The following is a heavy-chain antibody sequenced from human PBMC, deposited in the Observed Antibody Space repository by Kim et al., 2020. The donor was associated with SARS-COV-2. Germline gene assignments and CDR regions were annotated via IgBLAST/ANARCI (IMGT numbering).Heavy chain of an antibody. D-gene: IGHD3-9*01. V-gene: IGHV3-33*05. J-gene: IGHJ6*02. CDR2: ISYDGSNK. CDR1: GFTFSSYG. Sequence: GGSLRLSCAASGFTFSSYGMHWVRQAPGKGLEWVAVISYDGSNKYYADSVKGRFTISRDNSKNTLYLQMNSLRAEDTAVYYCAREGLRYFDWLLHGNLKYYYYGMDVWGQGTTVTVSS. CDR3: AREGLRYFDWLLHGNLKYYYYGMDV.